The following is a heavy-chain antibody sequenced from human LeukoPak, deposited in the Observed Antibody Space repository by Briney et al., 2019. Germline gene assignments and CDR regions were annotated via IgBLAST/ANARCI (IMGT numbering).Heavy chain of an antibody. V-gene: IGHV4-59*08. CDR3: ARHKGDTYYDILTGYNNWFDP. Sequence: SETLSLTCTVSGGSISSYYWSWIRQPPGKGLEWIGYIYCSGSTNYNPSLKSRVTISVDTSKNQFSLKLSSVTAADTAVYYCARHKGDTYYDILTGYNNWFDPWGQGTLVTVSS. CDR1: GGSISSYY. J-gene: IGHJ5*02. CDR2: IYCSGST. D-gene: IGHD3-9*01.